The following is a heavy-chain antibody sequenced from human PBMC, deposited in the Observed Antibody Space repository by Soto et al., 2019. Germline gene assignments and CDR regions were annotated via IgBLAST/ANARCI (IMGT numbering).Heavy chain of an antibody. CDR1: GGTFSSYA. V-gene: IGHV1-69*13. D-gene: IGHD3-22*01. Sequence: SVKVSCKASGGTFSSYAISWVRQAPGQGLEWMGGIIPIFGTANYAQKFQGRVTITADESTSTAYMELSSLRSEDTAVYYCAREHDSSSYYYGGHGMDVWGQGTTVTVSS. CDR2: IIPIFGTA. J-gene: IGHJ6*02. CDR3: AREHDSSSYYYGGHGMDV.